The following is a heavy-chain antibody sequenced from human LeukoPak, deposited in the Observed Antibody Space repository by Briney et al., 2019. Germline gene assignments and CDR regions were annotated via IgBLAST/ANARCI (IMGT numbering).Heavy chain of an antibody. J-gene: IGHJ4*02. CDR1: GYTFTSYG. D-gene: IGHD2-21*02. Sequence: ASVKVSCKASGYTFTSYGISLVRQAPGQGLDWMGWISAYNGNTNYAQKLQGRVTMTTDTSTSTAYMELRSLRYDDTAVYYCARAEGNCGGDCYYAYCGEGTLVTVSS. CDR2: ISAYNGNT. CDR3: ARAEGNCGGDCYYAY. V-gene: IGHV1-18*01.